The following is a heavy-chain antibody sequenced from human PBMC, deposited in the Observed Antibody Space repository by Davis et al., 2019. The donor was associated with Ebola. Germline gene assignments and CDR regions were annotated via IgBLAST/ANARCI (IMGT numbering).Heavy chain of an antibody. Sequence: PGGSLRLSCTVSGGSISSYYWSWIRQPPGKGLEWIGYIYYSGSTNYNPSLKSRVTISVDTSKNQFSLKLSSVTAADTAVYYCARGFCSSTSCYLVDYWGQGTLVTVSS. V-gene: IGHV4-59*01. CDR1: GGSISSYY. CDR2: IYYSGST. CDR3: ARGFCSSTSCYLVDY. J-gene: IGHJ4*02. D-gene: IGHD2-2*01.